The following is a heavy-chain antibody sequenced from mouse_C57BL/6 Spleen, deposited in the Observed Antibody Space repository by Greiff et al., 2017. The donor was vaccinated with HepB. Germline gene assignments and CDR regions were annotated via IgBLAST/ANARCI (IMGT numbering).Heavy chain of an antibody. D-gene: IGHD2-1*01. CDR2: SYPGDGAT. CDR1: GYAFSSYW. Sequence: QVQLQQSGPELVKPGASVKISCKASGYAFSSYWMNWVKQRPGKGLEWIGRSYPGDGATNYNGKFKGKATLTADKSSSTAYMQLSNLTAEDSSVYFCARRNYGGFNFAMDYWGQGTSVTVSS. V-gene: IGHV1-82*01. CDR3: ARRNYGGFNFAMDY. J-gene: IGHJ4*01.